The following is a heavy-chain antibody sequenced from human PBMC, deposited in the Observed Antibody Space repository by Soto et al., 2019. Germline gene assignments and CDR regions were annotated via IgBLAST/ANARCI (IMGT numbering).Heavy chain of an antibody. J-gene: IGHJ5*02. CDR2: IYHSGST. CDR3: ARGTTMVRGVILGNWFDP. V-gene: IGHV4-30-2*01. D-gene: IGHD3-10*01. Sequence: LSLTCAVSGGSISSGGYSWSWIRQPPGKGLEWIGYIYHSGSTYYNPSLKSRVTISVDRSKNQFSLKLSSVTAADTAVYYCARGTTMVRGVILGNWFDPWGQGTLVTVSS. CDR1: GGSISSGGYS.